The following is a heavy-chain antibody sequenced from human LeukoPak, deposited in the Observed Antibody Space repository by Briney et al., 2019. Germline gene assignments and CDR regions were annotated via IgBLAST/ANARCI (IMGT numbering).Heavy chain of an antibody. CDR2: ISAYNGNT. J-gene: IGHJ5*02. D-gene: IGHD3-22*01. Sequence: ASVKVSCKASGYTFTSYGISWVRQAPGQGLEWMGWISAYNGNTNYAQKLQGRVTMTTDTSTSTAYMELRSLRSDDTAVYYCAREGYYDSSGYYLNNWFDPWGQGTLVTVSS. CDR1: GYTFTSYG. CDR3: AREGYYDSSGYYLNNWFDP. V-gene: IGHV1-18*01.